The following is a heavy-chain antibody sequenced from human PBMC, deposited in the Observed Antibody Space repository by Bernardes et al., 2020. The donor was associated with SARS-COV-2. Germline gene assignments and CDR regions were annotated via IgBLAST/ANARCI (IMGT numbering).Heavy chain of an antibody. V-gene: IGHV4-31*03. J-gene: IGHJ5*02. D-gene: IGHD2-15*01. Sequence: SETLSLTCTVSGGPISSVGVYWSWLLHHPGKGLEWIGYIYYTGSTYYNPSLKSRVTISIDTSKNQFSLKLSSVTAADTAVYYCARCRVVVAANNWFDPWGQGTLVYVSS. CDR2: IYYTGST. CDR1: GGPISSVGVY. CDR3: ARCRVVVAANNWFDP.